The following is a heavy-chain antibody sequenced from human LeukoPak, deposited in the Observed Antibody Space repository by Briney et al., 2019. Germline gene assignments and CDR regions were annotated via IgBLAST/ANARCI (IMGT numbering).Heavy chain of an antibody. Sequence: GGSLRLPCAASAFIFSNFWMSWVRQAPGKGLEWVANIKQDDSEIRYVDSARGRFTISRDNAKNLLYLQMNSLRAEDTAVYYCARDRGIAADGTVGWFDPWGQGTLVAVSS. CDR1: AFIFSNFW. CDR3: ARDRGIAADGTVGWFDP. D-gene: IGHD6-13*01. J-gene: IGHJ5*02. V-gene: IGHV3-7*01. CDR2: IKQDDSEI.